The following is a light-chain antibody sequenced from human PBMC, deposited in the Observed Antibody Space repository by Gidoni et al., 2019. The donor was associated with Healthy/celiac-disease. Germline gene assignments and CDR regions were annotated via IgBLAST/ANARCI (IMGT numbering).Light chain of an antibody. Sequence: DIQITQSPSSLSASVGDRVTITCRASQSISSYLNWYQQKPGKAPKLLIYAASSLQSGVPSRFSGSGSGTDFTLIISSLQTEDFATYYCQQSYSNPSRLTFGGGTKVEIK. V-gene: IGKV1-39*01. CDR3: QQSYSNPSRLT. J-gene: IGKJ4*01. CDR2: AAS. CDR1: QSISSY.